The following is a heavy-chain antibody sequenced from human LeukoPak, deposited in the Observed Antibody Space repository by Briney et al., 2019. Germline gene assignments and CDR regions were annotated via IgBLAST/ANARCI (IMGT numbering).Heavy chain of an antibody. J-gene: IGHJ3*02. D-gene: IGHD4-17*01. V-gene: IGHV1-69*06. CDR3: ASWQMTTVTTLAFDI. CDR2: IIPIFGTA. CDR1: GGTFSSYA. Sequence: SVKVSCKASGGTFSSYAISWVRQAPGQGLEWMGGIIPIFGTAHYAQKFQGRVTITADKSTSTAYMELSSLRSEDTAVYYCASWQMTTVTTLAFDIWGQGTMVTVSS.